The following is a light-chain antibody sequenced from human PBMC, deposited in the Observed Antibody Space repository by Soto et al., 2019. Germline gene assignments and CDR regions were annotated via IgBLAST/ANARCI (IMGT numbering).Light chain of an antibody. J-gene: IGLJ2*01. Sequence: QSALTQPPSASGSPGQSVTISCTGTSSDVGGYNYVSWHQQHPGKAPKVMIYEVTKRPPGVPDRFSGSKSGNTASLTVSGLHAEDEADYYCSSFAGGGNPVLLGGGTQLTVL. CDR1: SSDVGGYNY. CDR2: EVT. V-gene: IGLV2-8*01. CDR3: SSFAGGGNPVL.